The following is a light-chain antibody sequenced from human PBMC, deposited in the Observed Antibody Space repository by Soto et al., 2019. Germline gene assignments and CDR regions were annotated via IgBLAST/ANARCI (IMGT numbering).Light chain of an antibody. CDR2: DVG. J-gene: IGLJ1*01. CDR1: SSDVGGYNY. Sequence: QSALTQPASVSGSPGQSITISCTGSSSDVGGYNYVSWYQQHPGKAPKLMIYDVGVRPSGVSNRFSGSKSGNTASLTISELQAEDEADYYCTSYEVFGTGTKVTVL. V-gene: IGLV2-14*03. CDR3: TSYEV.